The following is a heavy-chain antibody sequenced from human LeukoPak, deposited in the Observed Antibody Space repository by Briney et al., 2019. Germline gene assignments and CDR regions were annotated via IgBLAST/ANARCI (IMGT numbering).Heavy chain of an antibody. CDR3: ARDNFDWRPLDC. J-gene: IGHJ4*02. D-gene: IGHD3-9*01. CDR1: GFTFSSHW. CDR2: IKHDGSEK. Sequence: GGSLRLSCAGSGFTFSSHWMTWVRQTPGKGLEWVASIKHDGSEKNYVDSVKGRFTISRDNAENSLYVEMNNLRGEDTAVYYCARDNFDWRPLDCWGQGTLVTASS. V-gene: IGHV3-7*03.